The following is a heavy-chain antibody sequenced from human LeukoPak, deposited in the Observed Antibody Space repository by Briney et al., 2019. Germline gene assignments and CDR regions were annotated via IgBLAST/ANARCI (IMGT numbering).Heavy chain of an antibody. J-gene: IGHJ4*02. CDR1: GFTFSSYS. CDR2: ISSSSSYI. Sequence: SGGSLRLSCGASGFTFSSYSINWVRQAPGKGLEWVSSISSSSSYIYYAESVKGRFTISRDNAKNTVYLQMNSLSAEDTAVYYCASVFESWGQGFLVTVSS. V-gene: IGHV3-21*01. CDR3: ASVFES.